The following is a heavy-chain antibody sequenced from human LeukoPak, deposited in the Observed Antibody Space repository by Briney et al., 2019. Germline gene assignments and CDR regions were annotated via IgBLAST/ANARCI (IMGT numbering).Heavy chain of an antibody. CDR2: INPSGGST. D-gene: IGHD5-18*01. V-gene: IGHV1-46*01. CDR1: GYTFTSHY. J-gene: IGHJ4*02. Sequence: ASVKVSCKASGYTFTSHYMHWVRQAPGQGLEWMGIINPSGGSTSYAQKFQGRVTMTRDTSTSTVYMELSSLRSEDTAVYYCARDLGGSGYSYGFFDYWGQGTLVTVSS. CDR3: ARDLGGSGYSYGFFDY.